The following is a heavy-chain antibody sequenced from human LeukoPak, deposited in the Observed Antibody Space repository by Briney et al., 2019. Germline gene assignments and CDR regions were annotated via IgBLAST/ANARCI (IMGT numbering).Heavy chain of an antibody. CDR3: AKDPIQLWSRGAFDI. V-gene: IGHV3-23*01. D-gene: IGHD5-18*01. Sequence: PGGSLRLSCAASGFTFSSYAMRGVRQAPGKGLEWVSAISGSGGSTYYADSVKGRFTISRDNSKNTLYLQMNSLRAEDTAVYYCAKDPIQLWSRGAFDIWGQGTMVTVSS. J-gene: IGHJ3*02. CDR2: ISGSGGST. CDR1: GFTFSSYA.